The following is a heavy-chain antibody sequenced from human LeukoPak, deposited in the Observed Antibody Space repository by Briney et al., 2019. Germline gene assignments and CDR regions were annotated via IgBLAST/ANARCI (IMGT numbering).Heavy chain of an antibody. Sequence: SETLSLTCTVSGGSISSYYWSWIRQPPGKGLEWIGYIYYSGSTNYNPSLKSRVTISVDMSKNQFSLKLSSVTAADTAVYYCARSVQLQLSHNWYFDLWGRGTLVTVSS. V-gene: IGHV4-59*01. J-gene: IGHJ2*01. CDR2: IYYSGST. D-gene: IGHD2-2*01. CDR3: ARSVQLQLSHNWYFDL. CDR1: GGSISSYY.